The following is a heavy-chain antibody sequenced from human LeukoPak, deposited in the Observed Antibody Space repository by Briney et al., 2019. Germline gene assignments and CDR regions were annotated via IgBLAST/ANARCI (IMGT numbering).Heavy chain of an antibody. V-gene: IGHV1-2*02. CDR1: GYTFPNYG. D-gene: IGHD1-26*01. CDR2: INPNSGGT. J-gene: IGHJ6*02. CDR3: ARAGARWELLNYYYYYGMDV. Sequence: ASVKVSCKAFGYTFPNYGITWVRQAPGQGLEWMGWINPNSGGTNYAQKFQGRVTMTRDTSISTAYMELSRLRSDDTAVYYCARAGARWELLNYYYYYGMDVWGQGTTVTVSS.